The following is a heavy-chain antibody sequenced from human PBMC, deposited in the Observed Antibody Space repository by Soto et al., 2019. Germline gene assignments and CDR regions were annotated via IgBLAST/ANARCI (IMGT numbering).Heavy chain of an antibody. CDR3: AKDRSDYGPKYSGLEG. CDR1: GFTLSSFA. J-gene: IGHJ6*02. Sequence: EVQLLESGGGLLQPGGSLTLSCVASGFTLSSFAMTWVRQAPGKGLEWVSGISHSGGSKYYADSVKGRFTISRDISKNPLYLQMNSLRAEDTAVYFWAKDRSDYGPKYSGLEGWGQGTTVTVSS. D-gene: IGHD4-17*01. V-gene: IGHV3-23*01. CDR2: ISHSGGSK.